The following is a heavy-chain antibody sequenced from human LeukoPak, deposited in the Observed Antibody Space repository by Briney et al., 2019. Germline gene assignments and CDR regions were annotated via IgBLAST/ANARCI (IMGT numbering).Heavy chain of an antibody. CDR1: GGSIGSYS. V-gene: IGHV4-4*07. CDR2: IYTSGST. CDR3: ARAAHCSGGSCYFDY. Sequence: SETLSLTCTVSGGSIGSYSWSWIRQPAGKGLEWIGRIYTSGSTKYNPSLTSRVTMSVDTSKNQFSLKLRSVTAADTAVYYCARAAHCSGGSCYFDYWGQGTLVTVSS. D-gene: IGHD2-15*01. J-gene: IGHJ4*02.